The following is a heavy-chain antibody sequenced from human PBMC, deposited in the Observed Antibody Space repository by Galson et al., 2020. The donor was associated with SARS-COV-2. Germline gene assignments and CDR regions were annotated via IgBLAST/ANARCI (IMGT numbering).Heavy chain of an antibody. J-gene: IGHJ5*01. CDR1: GGTFSTDS. CDR3: ARAPEFSPYTWFDS. V-gene: IGHV1-69*01. CDR2: FIPVFGAP. D-gene: IGHD3-10*01. Sequence: SCKASGGTFSTDSISWVRQAPGQGLEWMGGFIPVFGAPKNAQQFQGRVTITAVESTRTAYMELSSLTSEDTAVYYCARAPEFSPYTWFDSWGQGTLVTVSS.